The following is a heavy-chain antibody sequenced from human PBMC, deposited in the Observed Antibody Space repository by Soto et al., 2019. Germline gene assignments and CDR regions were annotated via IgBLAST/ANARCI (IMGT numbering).Heavy chain of an antibody. CDR2: IRSKAYGGTT. J-gene: IGHJ6*02. V-gene: IGHV3-49*04. CDR1: GFTFGDYA. Sequence: PGGSLRLSCTASGFTFGDYAMSWVRQAPGKGLEWVGFIRSKAYGGTTEYAASVKGRFTISRDDSKSIAYPQMNSLKTEDTAVYYCTRDLTLYCTNGVCYKGGYYYYGMDVWGQGTTVTVSS. D-gene: IGHD2-8*01. CDR3: TRDLTLYCTNGVCYKGGYYYYGMDV.